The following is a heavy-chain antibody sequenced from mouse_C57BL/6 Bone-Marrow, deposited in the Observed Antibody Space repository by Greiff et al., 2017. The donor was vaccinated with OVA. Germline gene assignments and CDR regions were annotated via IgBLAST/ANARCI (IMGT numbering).Heavy chain of an antibody. V-gene: IGHV3-8*01. CDR3: ARGGHYYGSSYCWYFDV. J-gene: IGHJ1*03. CDR1: GYSITSDY. Sequence: EVKLVESGPGLAKPSQTLSLTCSVTGYSITSDYWNWIRKFPGNKLEYMGYISYSGSTYYNPSLKSRISITRDTSKNQYYLQLNSVTTEDTATYYCARGGHYYGSSYCWYFDVWGTGTTVTVSS. D-gene: IGHD1-1*01. CDR2: ISYSGST.